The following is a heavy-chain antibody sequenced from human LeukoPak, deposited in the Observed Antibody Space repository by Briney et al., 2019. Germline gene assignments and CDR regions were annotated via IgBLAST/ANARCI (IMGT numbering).Heavy chain of an antibody. J-gene: IGHJ6*03. CDR3: AREDIVVVPAAVSDYYYYMDV. Sequence: GGSLRLSCAASGFTFSSYSMNWVRQAPGKGLEWVSYISSSSSTIYYADSVKGRFTISRDNAKNSLYLQMNSLRAEDTAVYYCAREDIVVVPAAVSDYYYYMDVWGKGTTVTVSS. V-gene: IGHV3-48*01. D-gene: IGHD2-2*01. CDR2: ISSSSSTI. CDR1: GFTFSSYS.